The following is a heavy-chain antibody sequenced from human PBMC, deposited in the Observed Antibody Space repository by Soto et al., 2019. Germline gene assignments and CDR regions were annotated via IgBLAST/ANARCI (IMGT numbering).Heavy chain of an antibody. CDR2: MNPGSGDT. CDR1: GYTFTNSD. V-gene: IGHV1-8*02. CDR3: ARMESFCSLNWFDP. D-gene: IGHD3-10*02. Sequence: ASVKVSCKASGYTFTNSDVSWVRQATGQGLEWMGWMNPGSGDTGYAQKFQGRVTMTRDISIATAYMELNSLTSEDTAIYYCARMESFCSLNWFDPWGQGTLVTVSS. J-gene: IGHJ5*02.